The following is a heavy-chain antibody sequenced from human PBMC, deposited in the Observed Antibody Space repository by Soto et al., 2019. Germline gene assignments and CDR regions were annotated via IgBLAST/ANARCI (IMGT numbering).Heavy chain of an antibody. CDR2: ISYDGSNK. J-gene: IGHJ5*02. CDR3: ARDFQQYCSSTSCYSSPWFDP. V-gene: IGHV3-30-3*01. Sequence: PGGSLGLSCAASGFNFSSYAMHWVRQAPGKGLEWVAVISYDGSNKYYADSVKGRFTISRDNSKNTLYLQMNSLRAEDTAVYYCARDFQQYCSSTSCYSSPWFDPWGQGTLVTVSS. CDR1: GFNFSSYA. D-gene: IGHD2-2*01.